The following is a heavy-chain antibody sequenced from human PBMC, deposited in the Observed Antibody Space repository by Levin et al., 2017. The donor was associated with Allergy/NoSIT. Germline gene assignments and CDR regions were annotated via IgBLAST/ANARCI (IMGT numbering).Heavy chain of an antibody. D-gene: IGHD7-27*01. CDR1: GFTFSSYA. CDR3: ARDLGPKTLDY. V-gene: IGHV3-30-3*01. CDR2: ISYDGSNK. J-gene: IGHJ4*02. Sequence: GESLKISCAASGFTFSSYAMHWVRQAPGKGLEWVAVISYDGSNKYYADSVKGRFTISRDNSKNTLYLQMNSLRAEDTAVYYCARDLGPKTLDYWGQGTLVTVSS.